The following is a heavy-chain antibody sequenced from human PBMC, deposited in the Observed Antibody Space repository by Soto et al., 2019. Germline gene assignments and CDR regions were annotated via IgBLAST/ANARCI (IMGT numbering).Heavy chain of an antibody. D-gene: IGHD7-27*01. V-gene: IGHV2-26*01. CDR1: AFSLSNAEMG. CDR3: ARIQPGDEGGYFDS. J-gene: IGHJ4*02. Sequence: QVTLKESGPVLVKPTETLTLTCSVSAFSLSNAEMGVTWIRQPPGKALEWLAHIFSNDAKYYSTSLQTRLTISKDTSKSQVVLTTTNMDPMDTGTYYCARIQPGDEGGYFDSWGQGTLVTVSS. CDR2: IFSNDAK.